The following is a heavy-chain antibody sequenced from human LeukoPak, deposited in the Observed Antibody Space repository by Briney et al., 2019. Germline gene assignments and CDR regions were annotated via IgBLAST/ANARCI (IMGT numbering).Heavy chain of an antibody. Sequence: SVKVSIKASGGTFSSYAISWVRQAPGQGLEWMGRIIPILGVANYAQKFQGRVTITADKSTSTAYMELSSLRSEDTAVYYCARAGAEYYYDSSRYPDHRGQGTLVTVSS. D-gene: IGHD3-22*01. V-gene: IGHV1-69*04. CDR1: GGTFSSYA. CDR2: IIPILGVA. J-gene: IGHJ1*01. CDR3: ARAGAEYYYDSSRYPDH.